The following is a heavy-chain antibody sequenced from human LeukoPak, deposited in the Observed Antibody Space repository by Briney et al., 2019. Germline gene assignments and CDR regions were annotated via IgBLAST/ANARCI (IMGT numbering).Heavy chain of an antibody. D-gene: IGHD6-6*01. CDR1: GFTFSNQW. J-gene: IGHJ4*02. CDR3: ARSRYSGSSSDY. Sequence: GGSLRLSCAASGFTFSNQWMHWVRQAPGKGLVWVSRINGDGGSISYADSVKGRFTISRDNAKNTLYLQMNSLRADDTAVYYCARSRYSGSSSDYWGRGTLVTVSS. V-gene: IGHV3-74*01. CDR2: INGDGGSI.